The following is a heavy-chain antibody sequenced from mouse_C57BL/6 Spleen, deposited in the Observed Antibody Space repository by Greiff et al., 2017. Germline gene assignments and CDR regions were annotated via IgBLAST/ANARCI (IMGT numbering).Heavy chain of an antibody. D-gene: IGHD1-1*01. Sequence: VKLQESGAELVKPGASVKLSCKASGYTFTSYWMQWVKQRPGPGLEWIGEIDPSDSYTNYNQKFKGKATLTVDTSSSTDYMQLSSLTSEDSAVYYCAIGSSYGFAYWGQGTLVTVSA. CDR3: AIGSSYGFAY. CDR1: GYTFTSYW. J-gene: IGHJ3*01. CDR2: IDPSDSYT. V-gene: IGHV1-50*01.